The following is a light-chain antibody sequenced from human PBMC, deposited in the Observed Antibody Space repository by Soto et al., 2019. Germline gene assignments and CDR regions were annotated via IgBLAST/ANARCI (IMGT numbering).Light chain of an antibody. V-gene: IGKV1-5*03. Sequence: DIQMTQSPSTLSTSVGDRVSITCRASQGISSWLAWYQQKPGKAPKLLIYKASSLESGVPSRFSGSGSGTEFTLTISSLQPDDFAVYYCQQYGSSPRTFGQGTKVDIK. CDR2: KAS. J-gene: IGKJ1*01. CDR3: QQYGSSPRT. CDR1: QGISSW.